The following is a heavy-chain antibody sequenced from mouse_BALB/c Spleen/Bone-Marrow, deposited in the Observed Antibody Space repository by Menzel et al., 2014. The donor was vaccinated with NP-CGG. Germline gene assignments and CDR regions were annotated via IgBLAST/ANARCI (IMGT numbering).Heavy chain of an antibody. J-gene: IGHJ4*01. CDR2: ISYSGST. CDR3: ARGGGSSYNYAMDY. Sequence: EVHLVESGPSLVKPSQTLSLTCSVTGDSITSGYWNWIRKFPGNKLEYMGYISYSGSTYYNPSLKSRISITRDTSKNQYYLQSNSVTTEDTATYYCARGGGSSYNYAMDYWGQGTSVTVSS. CDR1: GDSITSGY. V-gene: IGHV3-8*02. D-gene: IGHD1-1*01.